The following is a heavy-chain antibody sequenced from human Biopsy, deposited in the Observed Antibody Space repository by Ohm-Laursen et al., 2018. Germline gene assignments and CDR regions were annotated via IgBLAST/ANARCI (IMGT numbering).Heavy chain of an antibody. V-gene: IGHV1-69*06. D-gene: IGHD3-9*01. J-gene: IGHJ1*01. CDR1: GYTFTSYE. CDR2: NIPILGTG. Sequence: VSSVKVSCKTSGYTFTSYEINWVRQAPGQGLEWLGGNIPILGTGNYAQKFQGRVTVAADTSTSTATMELRSLRSDDTAVYYCATKLTGYFHHWGQGTLVTVSS. CDR3: ATKLTGYFHH.